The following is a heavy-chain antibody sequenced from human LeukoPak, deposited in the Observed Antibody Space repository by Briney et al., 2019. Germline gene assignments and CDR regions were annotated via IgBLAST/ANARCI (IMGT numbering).Heavy chain of an antibody. D-gene: IGHD3-10*01. CDR2: ISWNSGSI. CDR1: GFTFDDYA. J-gene: IGHJ3*02. CDR3: AKDIRFGELSDAFDI. Sequence: PGGSLRLSCAASGFTFDDYAMHGVRQAPGKGLEWVSGISWNSGSIGYADSVKGRFTISRDNAKNSLYLQMNSLRAEDTALYYCAKDIRFGELSDAFDIWGQGTMVTVSS. V-gene: IGHV3-9*01.